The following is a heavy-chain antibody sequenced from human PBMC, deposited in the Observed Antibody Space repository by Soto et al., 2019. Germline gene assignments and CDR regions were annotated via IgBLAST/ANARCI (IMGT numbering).Heavy chain of an antibody. CDR3: AREFAPGTPNWNY. CDR2: FTRSGNT. CDR1: GFTFSNYA. Sequence: GGSLRLSCAASGFTFSNYAMSWVRQAPGKGLEWVSTFTRSGNTYTADSVKVRFTIPRNYSKNTLFLKMDSLRAEDPSVYNWAREFAPGTPNWNYWGLGTLVTVPQ. J-gene: IGHJ4*02. D-gene: IGHD3-10*01. V-gene: IGHV3-23*01.